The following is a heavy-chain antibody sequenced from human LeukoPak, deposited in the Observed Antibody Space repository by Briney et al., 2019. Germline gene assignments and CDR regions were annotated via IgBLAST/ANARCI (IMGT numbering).Heavy chain of an antibody. CDR3: ARAYGSGSYQLGFDP. D-gene: IGHD3-10*01. Sequence: GESLKISCKGSGYSFTSYWVGLVRQMPGKGLEWMGIIYPGDSDTRYSPSFQGQVTISADKSISTAYLQWSSLKASDTAMYYCARAYGSGSYQLGFDPWGQGTLVTVSS. CDR2: IYPGDSDT. V-gene: IGHV5-51*01. CDR1: GYSFTSYW. J-gene: IGHJ5*02.